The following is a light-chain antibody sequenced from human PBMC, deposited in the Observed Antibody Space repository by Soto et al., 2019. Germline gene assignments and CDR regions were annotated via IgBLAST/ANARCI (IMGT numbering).Light chain of an antibody. Sequence: EIVLTQSAATLSLSPGERATLSCRASQTVGGRYLAWFQLKPGQTPRVLIYGASTRAAGVPDRFSGSGSGTDFSLTINRLEPEDFAVYYCLQYVSSPWTFGQGTKVEV. CDR1: QTVGGRY. V-gene: IGKV3-20*01. J-gene: IGKJ1*01. CDR2: GAS. CDR3: LQYVSSPWT.